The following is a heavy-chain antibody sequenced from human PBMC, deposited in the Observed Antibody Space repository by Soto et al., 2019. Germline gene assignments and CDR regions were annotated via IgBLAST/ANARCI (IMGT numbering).Heavy chain of an antibody. Sequence: GESLKISCKGSGYSFTSYWIGWVRQMPWKGLEWMGIIYPGDSDTRYSPSFQGQVTISADKSISTAYLQWSSLKASDTAMYYCARHYCSSTSCYPVYYYYYGMDVWGQGTTVTVSS. J-gene: IGHJ6*02. CDR1: GYSFTSYW. CDR3: ARHYCSSTSCYPVYYYYYGMDV. V-gene: IGHV5-51*01. D-gene: IGHD2-2*01. CDR2: IYPGDSDT.